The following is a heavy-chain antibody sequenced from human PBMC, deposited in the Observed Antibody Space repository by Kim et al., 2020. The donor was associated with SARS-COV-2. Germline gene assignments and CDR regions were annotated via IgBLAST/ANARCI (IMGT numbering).Heavy chain of an antibody. D-gene: IGHD6-13*01. CDR3: AKVSDIYSSSWYISLDY. CDR1: GFTFSSYG. J-gene: IGHJ4*02. V-gene: IGHV3-30*18. Sequence: GGSLRLSCAASGFTFSSYGMHWVRQAPGKGLEWVAVISYDGSNKYYADSVKGRFTISRDNSKNTLYLQMNSLRAEDTAVYYCAKVSDIYSSSWYISLDYWGQGTLVTVSS. CDR2: ISYDGSNK.